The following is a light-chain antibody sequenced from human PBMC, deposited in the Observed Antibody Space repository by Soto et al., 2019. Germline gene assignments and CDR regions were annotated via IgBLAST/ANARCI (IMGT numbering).Light chain of an antibody. J-gene: IGLJ3*02. CDR1: SSDVGGYNY. V-gene: IGLV2-11*01. CDR3: CSVAGGYTWV. Sequence: QSVLTQPRSVSGSPGQSVTISCTGTSSDVGGYNYVSWYQLHPGTAPKLMIYDVSKRPSGVPDRFSGSKSGNTASLTISGLQAEDEADDYCCSVAGGYTWVFGGGTQLTVL. CDR2: DVS.